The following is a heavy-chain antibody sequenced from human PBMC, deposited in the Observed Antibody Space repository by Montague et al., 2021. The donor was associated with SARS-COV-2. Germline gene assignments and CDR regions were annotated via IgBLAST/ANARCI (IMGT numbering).Heavy chain of an antibody. CDR3: ARGFDY. J-gene: IGHJ4*02. CDR2: IYYRGST. V-gene: IGHV4-59*01. Sequence: SETLSLTCTVSGGSISSYYWSRLRHHPGKGLEWIGYIYYRGSTNYNPSLKSRLTISVDTSKNQFSLKLRSVTSAGTAVYYCARGFDYWGQGTLVTVSS. CDR1: GGSISSYY.